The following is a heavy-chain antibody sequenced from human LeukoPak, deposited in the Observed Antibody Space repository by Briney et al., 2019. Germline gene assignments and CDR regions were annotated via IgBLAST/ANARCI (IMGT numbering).Heavy chain of an antibody. V-gene: IGHV3-48*03. CDR2: ISYSGSTT. J-gene: IGHJ5*02. CDR3: ARAGPPAFDP. CDR1: GFTFTNFE. Sequence: QPGGSLRLSCAASGFTFTNFEMNWIRQAPGKGLEWVSYISYSGSTTSYADSVKGRFTISGDNAKNSLYLQMNSLRAEDTAVYYCARAGPPAFDPWGQGTLVTVSS.